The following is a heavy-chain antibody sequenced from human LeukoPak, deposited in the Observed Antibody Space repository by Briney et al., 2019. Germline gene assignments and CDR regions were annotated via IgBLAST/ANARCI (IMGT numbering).Heavy chain of an antibody. J-gene: IGHJ4*02. Sequence: QPGGSLRLSCAASGFTFSSYVMHWVRQAPGKGLEWVAVISYDGSNKYYADSVKGRFTVSRDNSKNTLYLQMNSLRTEDTAVYYCASKWYCGGDCYYQIDYWGQGTLVTVSS. CDR3: ASKWYCGGDCYYQIDY. V-gene: IGHV3-30*03. CDR2: ISYDGSNK. CDR1: GFTFSSYV. D-gene: IGHD2-21*02.